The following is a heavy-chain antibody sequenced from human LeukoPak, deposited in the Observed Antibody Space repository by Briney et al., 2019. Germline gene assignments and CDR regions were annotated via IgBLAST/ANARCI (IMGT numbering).Heavy chain of an antibody. J-gene: IGHJ4*02. V-gene: IGHV3-23*01. D-gene: IGHD6-19*01. Sequence: GGSLRLSCAASGFTFSSYAMSWVRQAPGKGLEWVSAISGSGGSTYYADSVKGRFTISRDNSKNTLYLQMNSLRAEDTAVYYCAKDSSGWYGGYYFDYWGQGTLVTVSS. CDR1: GFTFSSYA. CDR3: AKDSSGWYGGYYFDY. CDR2: ISGSGGST.